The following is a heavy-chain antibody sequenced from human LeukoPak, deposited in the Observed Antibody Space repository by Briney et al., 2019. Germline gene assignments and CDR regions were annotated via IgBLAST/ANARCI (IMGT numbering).Heavy chain of an antibody. Sequence: SQTLSLTCAISGDSVSSNSAAWNWIRQSPSRGLEWLGRTYYRSKWYNDYAVSVKSRITINPDTSKNHFSLQLNSVTPEDTAVYYCARDKRYKLRFLEWLTPYGMDVWGQGTTVTVSS. D-gene: IGHD3-3*01. CDR2: TYYRSKWYN. CDR3: ARDKRYKLRFLEWLTPYGMDV. V-gene: IGHV6-1*01. J-gene: IGHJ6*02. CDR1: GDSVSSNSAA.